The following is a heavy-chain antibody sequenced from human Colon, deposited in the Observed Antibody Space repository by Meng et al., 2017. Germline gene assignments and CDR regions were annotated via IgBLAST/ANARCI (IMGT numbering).Heavy chain of an antibody. V-gene: IGHV3-23*01. CDR3: AKEVSTVTTFGGYFDC. J-gene: IGHJ4*02. Sequence: GGSLRLSCAASGFTFRTYAMSWVRQAPGKGLEWVSAISSSGDSTYYADSVKRRFTISRDNSKNTLYLQMNSLRAEDTAVYYCAKEVSTVTTFGGYFDCWGQGTLVTVSS. CDR1: GFTFRTYA. D-gene: IGHD4-17*01. CDR2: ISSSGDST.